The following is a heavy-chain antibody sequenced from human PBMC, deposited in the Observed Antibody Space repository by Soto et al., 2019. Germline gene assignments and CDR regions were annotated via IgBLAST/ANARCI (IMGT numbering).Heavy chain of an antibody. CDR2: ISNDGSNK. CDR3: AKGFGNYSAFDY. Sequence: QVHLVDSGGGVVQPGRSLRLSCAASGFSFSTYGMHWVRQAPGKGLEWVAFISNDGSNKYYAESVKGRFTISSNNSKNTIYLQKNNRRAEDTAVYYCAKGFGNYSAFDYWGQGTLVTVSS. CDR1: GFSFSTYG. V-gene: IGHV3-30*18. J-gene: IGHJ4*02. D-gene: IGHD1-26*01.